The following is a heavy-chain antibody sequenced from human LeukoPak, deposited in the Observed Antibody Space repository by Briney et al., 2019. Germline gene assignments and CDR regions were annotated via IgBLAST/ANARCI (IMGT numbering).Heavy chain of an antibody. Sequence: EASVKVSCKASGYTFTGYYMHWVRQAPGQGLEWMGWINPNSGGTNYAQKFQGRVTMTRDTSISTAYMELSRLRSDDTAVYYCARDYYDSSGYYYVFDYWGQGTLVTVSS. J-gene: IGHJ4*02. CDR2: INPNSGGT. CDR1: GYTFTGYY. V-gene: IGHV1-2*02. D-gene: IGHD3-22*01. CDR3: ARDYYDSSGYYYVFDY.